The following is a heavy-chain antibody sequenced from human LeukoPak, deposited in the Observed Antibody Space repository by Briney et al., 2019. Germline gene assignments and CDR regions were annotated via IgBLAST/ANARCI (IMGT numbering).Heavy chain of an antibody. D-gene: IGHD4-17*01. V-gene: IGHV3-23*01. CDR3: AKFPTVTTPGY. Sequence: GGSLRLSCAASGFIFSTYGMHWVRQAPGKGLEWVSGITGSGANTYYADSVKGRFTISRDNSKNTLYLQMNSLRAEDTAVYYCAKFPTVTTPGYWGQGTLVTVSS. J-gene: IGHJ4*02. CDR2: ITGSGANT. CDR1: GFIFSTYG.